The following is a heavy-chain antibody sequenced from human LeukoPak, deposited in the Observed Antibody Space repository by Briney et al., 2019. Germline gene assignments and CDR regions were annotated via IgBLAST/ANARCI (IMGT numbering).Heavy chain of an antibody. CDR2: IYTSGST. CDR1: GGSISSYY. Sequence: SETLSLTCTVSGGSISSYYWSWIRQPAGKGLEWIGRIYTSGSTNYNPSLKSRVTISVDTSKNQFSPKLSSVTAADTAVYYCARGGPLLYGRGSFDIWGQGTMVTVSS. J-gene: IGHJ3*02. D-gene: IGHD3-10*02. V-gene: IGHV4-4*07. CDR3: ARGGPLLYGRGSFDI.